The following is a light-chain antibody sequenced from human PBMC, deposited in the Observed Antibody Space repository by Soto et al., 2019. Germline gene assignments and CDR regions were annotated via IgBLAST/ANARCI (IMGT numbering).Light chain of an antibody. CDR2: EVT. CDR3: SSYTSSSTPVV. Sequence: QSVLTQPASVSGSPGQSITISCTGTSSDVDGYNYVSWYQQHPGKAPKLMIYEVTNRPSGVSNRFSSSKSGNTASLTISGLQAEDEADYYCSSYTSSSTPVVFGGGTQLTVL. J-gene: IGLJ2*01. V-gene: IGLV2-14*01. CDR1: SSDVDGYNY.